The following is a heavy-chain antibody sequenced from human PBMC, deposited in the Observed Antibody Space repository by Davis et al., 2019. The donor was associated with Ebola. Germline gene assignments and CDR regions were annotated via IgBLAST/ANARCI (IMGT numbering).Heavy chain of an antibody. CDR1: GFSFSSYT. Sequence: LSLTCAASGFSFSSYTMNWVRQAPGKGLEWVSSISSSGNYIYQTDSLKGRFIISRDNAKNSLYLQMNGLRAEDTAVYYCARSEPPDYWGQGTLVTVSS. CDR3: ARSEPPDY. CDR2: ISSSGNYI. V-gene: IGHV3-21*01. D-gene: IGHD1-14*01. J-gene: IGHJ4*02.